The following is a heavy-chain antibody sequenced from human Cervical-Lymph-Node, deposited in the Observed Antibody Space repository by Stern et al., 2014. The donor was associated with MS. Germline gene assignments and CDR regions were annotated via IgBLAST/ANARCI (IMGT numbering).Heavy chain of an antibody. CDR2: VNPNNDDT. Sequence: VQLVESGAEVKKPGASVKVSCKTAGYTFIGHFIHWVRQAPGQGLEWLGRVNPNNDDTHTAQKFQGRVAMTTDTSTNTAYMELSRLTSDDTAVYYCARDHHFGGGGSWDYGMDVWGQGTTV. J-gene: IGHJ6*02. CDR1: GYTFIGHF. D-gene: IGHD2-15*01. CDR3: ARDHHFGGGGSWDYGMDV. V-gene: IGHV1-2*06.